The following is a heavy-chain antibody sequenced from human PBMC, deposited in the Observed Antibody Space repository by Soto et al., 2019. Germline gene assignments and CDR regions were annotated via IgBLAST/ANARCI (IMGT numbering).Heavy chain of an antibody. CDR3: ARERDGSSWSSAESLQY. Sequence: ASVKVSCKASGYIFSNYSISWVRQAPGQGLEWMGWISTYNANTYYAQKFQGRVTMTTDTSTSTAYMELRSLRSDDTAVFYCARERDGSSWSSAESLQYWGQGTLVTVSS. D-gene: IGHD6-13*01. CDR1: GYIFSNYS. V-gene: IGHV1-18*01. J-gene: IGHJ1*01. CDR2: ISTYNANT.